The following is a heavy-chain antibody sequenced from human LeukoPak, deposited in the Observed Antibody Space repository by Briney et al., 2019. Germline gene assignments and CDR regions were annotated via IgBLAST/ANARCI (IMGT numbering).Heavy chain of an antibody. J-gene: IGHJ4*02. Sequence: GESLKISCKGSGYSFASSWIGWVRQMPGKGLEWMGIIYPGDSDTRYSPSFQGQVTISADKSISTAYLQWGGLKASDTAMYYCARRLGATQPYFDFWGQGALVTVSS. D-gene: IGHD1-26*01. CDR2: IYPGDSDT. CDR1: GYSFASSW. CDR3: ARRLGATQPYFDF. V-gene: IGHV5-51*01.